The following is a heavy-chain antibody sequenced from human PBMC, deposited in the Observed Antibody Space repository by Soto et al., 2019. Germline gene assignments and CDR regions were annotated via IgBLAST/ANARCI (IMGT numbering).Heavy chain of an antibody. V-gene: IGHV3-23*04. CDR2: INDIATTT. CDR3: AKHAGLLPSNYYFDS. CDR1: GFTFNCCA. J-gene: IGHJ4*02. D-gene: IGHD3-10*01. Sequence: EVQLVGSGGGLVQPGGSLRLSCAASGFTFNCCAMSWVRLAPGKGLEWVANINDIATTTNYADSVKGRFTISRDQSKNTLSLLMNNLRAEDTAVYFCAKHAGLLPSNYYFDSWAQGTQVTVSS.